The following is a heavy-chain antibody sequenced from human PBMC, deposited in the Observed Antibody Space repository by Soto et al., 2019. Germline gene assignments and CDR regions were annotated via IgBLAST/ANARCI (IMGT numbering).Heavy chain of an antibody. CDR3: ARKPDVATAKVGGGYVFDV. V-gene: IGHV4-4*02. J-gene: IGHJ3*01. CDR1: SGSIFTTNW. Sequence: QVQLQESGPGLVKPSGTLSLTCAASSGSIFTTNWWSWVRQSPGRGLQWIGDIYHSGSHKYNPSLRSRVSISIDKSKDRFFLNLTSVTAADTAVYSCARKPDVATAKVGGGYVFDVWGQGTMVTVSS. CDR2: IYHSGSH. D-gene: IGHD3-16*01.